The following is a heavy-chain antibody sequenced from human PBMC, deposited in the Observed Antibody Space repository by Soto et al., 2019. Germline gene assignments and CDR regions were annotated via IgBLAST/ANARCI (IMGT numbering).Heavy chain of an antibody. CDR3: ARVGGVVVNHDAFDI. D-gene: IGHD3-22*01. CDR2: INPNSGGT. CDR1: GYTFTGYY. V-gene: IGHV1-2*04. Sequence: GASVKVSCKASGYTFTGYYMHWVRQAPGQGLEWMGWINPNSGGTNYAQKFQGWVTMTRDTSISTAYMELSRLGSDDTAVYYCARVGGVVVNHDAFDIWGQGTMVTVSS. J-gene: IGHJ3*02.